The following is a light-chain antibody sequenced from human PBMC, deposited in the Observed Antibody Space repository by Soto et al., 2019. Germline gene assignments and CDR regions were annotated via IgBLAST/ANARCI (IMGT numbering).Light chain of an antibody. J-gene: IGLJ2*01. V-gene: IGLV2-14*03. CDR3: CSYTSSTSLI. CDR1: SSDIGGYKY. Sequence: QSVLTQPASVSGSPGQSITISCTGTSSDIGGYKYVSWYQQHPGKVPKLLIFDVNNRPSGVSDRFSGSKSGNTASLTITGLQAEDEAEYYCCSYTSSTSLIFGGWTKVTVL. CDR2: DVN.